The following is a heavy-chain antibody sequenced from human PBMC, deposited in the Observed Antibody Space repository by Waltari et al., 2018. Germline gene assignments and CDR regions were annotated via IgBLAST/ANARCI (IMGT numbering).Heavy chain of an antibody. CDR1: GGSITNNLHY. J-gene: IGHJ3*01. CDR2: MSYSGAT. D-gene: IGHD5-12*01. Sequence: QLQLQESGPGLVKPSETLSLTCSVSGGSITNNLHYWGWIRQPPGQGLEWIGTMSYSGATYSSPSLQSRVTISRDTSKNQLSLKLGSVTAADTAVYYCATYIGASVGTAAFDVWGQGTMVTVSS. V-gene: IGHV4-39*01. CDR3: ATYIGASVGTAAFDV.